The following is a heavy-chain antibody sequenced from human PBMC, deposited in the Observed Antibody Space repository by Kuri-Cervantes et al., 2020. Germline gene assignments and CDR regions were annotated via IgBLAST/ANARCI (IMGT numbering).Heavy chain of an antibody. D-gene: IGHD6-13*01. Sequence: AGVKVSCKDSGYTFTNYPITWVRQATGQGREWMGWTNTNRGNTGDAQKVQGRDTMTRNTPISTAYMELSSLRSEDTAVYYCARGGVYSSSWYEEGPYYYDYDMDIWAKGPRSPSP. V-gene: IGHV1-8*02. CDR2: TNTNRGNT. CDR3: ARGGVYSSSWYEEGPYYYDYDMDI. J-gene: IGHJ6*03. CDR1: GYTFTNYP.